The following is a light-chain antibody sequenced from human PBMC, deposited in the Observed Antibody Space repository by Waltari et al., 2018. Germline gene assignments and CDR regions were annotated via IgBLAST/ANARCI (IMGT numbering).Light chain of an antibody. CDR3: QQRIGWPPWT. J-gene: IGKJ1*01. V-gene: IGKV3-11*01. CDR1: QSLASY. Sequence: EIVLTQSPAILSLSPGEIATLSCMASQSLASYLAWYQQKPGQAPRLLLYDASNRASGIPARFSGSGSGTDFTLTISSLEPEDFAVYYCQQRIGWPPWTFGQGTKVEI. CDR2: DAS.